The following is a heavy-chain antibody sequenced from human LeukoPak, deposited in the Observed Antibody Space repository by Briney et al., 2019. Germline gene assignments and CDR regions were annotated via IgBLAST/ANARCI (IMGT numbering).Heavy chain of an antibody. V-gene: IGHV3-23*01. D-gene: IGHD1-14*01. CDR2: ISGSGGTT. Sequence: PGGSLRLSSAASGFNFSTNAMSWVRQAPGKGLEWVSSISGSGGTTYYADSVKGRFTISRDNSKNTLYLQMNSLRAEDTALYYCAKASLSFREPVDYWGQGTLVTVSS. J-gene: IGHJ4*02. CDR3: AKASLSFREPVDY. CDR1: GFNFSTNA.